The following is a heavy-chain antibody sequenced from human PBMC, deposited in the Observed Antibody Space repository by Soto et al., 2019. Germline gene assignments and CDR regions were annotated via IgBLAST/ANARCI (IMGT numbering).Heavy chain of an antibody. CDR2: INTFNGNT. D-gene: IGHD3-10*01. Sequence: HVQLVQSGAEVKTPGASVKVSCEASGYTFTSYGISWVRQAPGQGLEWIGWINTFNGNTIYAQNVQGRVSMTRETSTSTAFMDLRSLRSDDTAVYYCARGRLEGNYGSDQGPGYFDLWGRGTLVTVSS. J-gene: IGHJ2*01. CDR3: ARGRLEGNYGSDQGPGYFDL. CDR1: GYTFTSYG. V-gene: IGHV1-18*01.